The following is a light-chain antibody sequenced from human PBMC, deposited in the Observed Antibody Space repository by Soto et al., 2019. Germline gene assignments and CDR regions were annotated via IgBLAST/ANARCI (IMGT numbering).Light chain of an antibody. J-gene: IGKJ4*01. CDR2: AAS. V-gene: IGKV1-27*01. CDR1: QGISNS. CDR3: QKYNSAPLT. Sequence: DIPMTQSPSSLSASVGDRVTITCRASQGISNSLAWYQQKPGKVPKLLIYAASTLQSGVPSRFSGSGSGTDFTLTIGSLQPEEVANYYCQKYNSAPLTFGGGTKVEIK.